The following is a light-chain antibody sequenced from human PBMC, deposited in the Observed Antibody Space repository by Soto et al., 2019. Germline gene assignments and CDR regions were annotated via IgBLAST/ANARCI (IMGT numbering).Light chain of an antibody. Sequence: QSVLTQPASVSGSPGQSITISCTGTSSDVGSYNLVSWYQQHPGKAPKIMIYEGSKRPSGVSNRFSGYKSGNTASLTISGLQAEDEADYYCCSYAGSSTDVVFGGGTKLTVL. V-gene: IGLV2-23*01. CDR3: CSYAGSSTDVV. CDR1: SSDVGSYNL. CDR2: EGS. J-gene: IGLJ2*01.